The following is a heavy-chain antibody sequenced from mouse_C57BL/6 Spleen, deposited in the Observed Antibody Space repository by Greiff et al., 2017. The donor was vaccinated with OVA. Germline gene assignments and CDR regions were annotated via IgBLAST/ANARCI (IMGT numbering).Heavy chain of an antibody. Sequence: VQLQQPGAELVKPGASVKMSCKASGYTFTSYWITWVKQRPGQGLEWIGDIYPGSGSTNYNEKFKSKATLTVDTSSSTAYMQLSSLTSEDSAVYYCARGYYYGSSYGYCDVWGTGTTVTVSS. CDR3: ARGYYYGSSYGYCDV. CDR2: IYPGSGST. V-gene: IGHV1-55*01. D-gene: IGHD1-1*01. CDR1: GYTFTSYW. J-gene: IGHJ1*03.